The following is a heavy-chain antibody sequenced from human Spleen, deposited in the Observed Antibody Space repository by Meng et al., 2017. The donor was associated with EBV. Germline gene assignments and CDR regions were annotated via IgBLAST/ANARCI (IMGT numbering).Heavy chain of an antibody. CDR1: GGTFSSCT. CDR3: ARGTGRGIVDEYDY. J-gene: IGHJ4*02. CDR2: FIPIFGTT. D-gene: IGHD2-21*01. V-gene: IGHV1-69*06. Sequence: QLQLVQSGAAVKTPGYSLTVSCKASGGTFSSCTFSWVRQAPGQGLEWMAGFIPIFGTTNYAQKFQDRVTISADTSTTTAYMELRSLRSDDTAVYYCARGTGRGIVDEYDYWGQGTLVTVYS.